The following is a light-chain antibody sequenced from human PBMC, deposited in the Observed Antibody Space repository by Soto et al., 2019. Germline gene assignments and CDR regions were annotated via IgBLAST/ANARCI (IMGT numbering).Light chain of an antibody. Sequence: EIVLTQSPGTLSFSPGERVTLSCRASQSVSSSFLAWYQQKPGQAPRLLIYGASSRATGIPDRFSGSGSGTDFTLTISRLEPEDFAIYYCQQYDTSPLTFGGGTKVEIK. CDR2: GAS. J-gene: IGKJ4*01. CDR3: QQYDTSPLT. CDR1: QSVSSSF. V-gene: IGKV3-20*01.